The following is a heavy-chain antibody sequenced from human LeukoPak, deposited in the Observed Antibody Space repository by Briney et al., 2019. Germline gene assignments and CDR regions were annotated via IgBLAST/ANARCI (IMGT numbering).Heavy chain of an antibody. CDR2: INTDGSST. V-gene: IGHV3-74*01. J-gene: IGHJ3*02. CDR1: GFTFSSYW. D-gene: IGHD3-22*01. Sequence: GGSLRLSCAASGFTFSSYWMHWVRQAPGKGLVWVSRINTDGSSTSYADSVKGRFTISRDNAKNTLYLQMNSLRAEDTAVYYCARDSSGYSRDAFDIWGQGTMVTVSS. CDR3: ARDSSGYSRDAFDI.